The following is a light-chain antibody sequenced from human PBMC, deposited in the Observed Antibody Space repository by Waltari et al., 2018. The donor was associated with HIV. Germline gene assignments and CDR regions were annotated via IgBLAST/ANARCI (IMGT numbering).Light chain of an antibody. CDR2: EVT. J-gene: IGLJ2*01. V-gene: IGLV2-8*01. Sequence: QSTLTQPPSASGSPGQSVTITCTGTSSDIGGYNYVSWYQQPHGKAPKLIIMEVTKRPSGVPDRFSGSKSGNTASLTVSGLQADDEALYYCSSFAPTNKFYVLFGGGTTLTVL. CDR1: SSDIGGYNY. CDR3: SSFAPTNKFYVL.